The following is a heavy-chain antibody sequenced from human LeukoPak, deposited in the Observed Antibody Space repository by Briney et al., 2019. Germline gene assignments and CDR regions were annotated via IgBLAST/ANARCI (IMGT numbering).Heavy chain of an antibody. CDR1: GYTFTDYY. CDR3: ATDSPGSYYDSSGYYSHFPFGY. D-gene: IGHD3-22*01. J-gene: IGHJ4*02. CDR2: VDPEDGET. V-gene: IGHV1-69-2*01. Sequence: ASVKVSCKVSGYTFTDYYMHWVQQAPGKGLEWMGPVDPEDGETIYAEKFQGRVTITADTSTDTAYMELSSLRSEDTAVYYCATDSPGSYYDSSGYYSHFPFGYWGQGTLVTVSS.